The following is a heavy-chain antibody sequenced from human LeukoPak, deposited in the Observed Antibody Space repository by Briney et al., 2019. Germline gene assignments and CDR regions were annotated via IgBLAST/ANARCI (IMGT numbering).Heavy chain of an antibody. J-gene: IGHJ4*02. D-gene: IGHD2-2*02. CDR3: ARDCSSTSCYTFGFDY. Sequence: SETLSLTCTVSGYSISSGYYWGWIRQPPGKGLDWIGSIYHSGSTYYNPSLKSRVTISVDTSKNQFSLKLSSVTAADTAVYYCARDCSSTSCYTFGFDYWGQGTLVTVSS. V-gene: IGHV4-38-2*02. CDR1: GYSISSGYY. CDR2: IYHSGST.